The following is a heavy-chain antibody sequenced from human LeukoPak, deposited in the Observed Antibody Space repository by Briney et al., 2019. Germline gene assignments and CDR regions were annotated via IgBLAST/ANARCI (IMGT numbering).Heavy chain of an antibody. CDR3: AKHSSYDSSGYSDY. CDR1: GFTFSSYG. Sequence: PGGSLRLSCAASGFTFSSYGMTWGPQAPGKGLEWVSTIRDSGSTTYYADSVKSRFTISRDNSKNTPYLQINSLRAEDTALYYCAKHSSYDSSGYSDYWGQGTLVTVSS. CDR2: IRDSGSTT. V-gene: IGHV3-23*01. D-gene: IGHD3-22*01. J-gene: IGHJ4*02.